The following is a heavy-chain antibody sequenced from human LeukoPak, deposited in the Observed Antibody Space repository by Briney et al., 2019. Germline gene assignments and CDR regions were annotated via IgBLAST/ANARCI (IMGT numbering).Heavy chain of an antibody. CDR3: TRVNYDFWSGYFENDF. CDR1: GFTFGDYA. Sequence: GGSLRLSCTSPGFTFGDYAMTWVRQAPGKGLEWVGFIKSKAYGGTTEYAASVKGRFTISRDDSKGIAFLLMNSLKTEDTAVYYCTRVNYDFWSGYFENDFWGQGTLVTVSS. V-gene: IGHV3-49*04. D-gene: IGHD3-3*01. CDR2: IKSKAYGGTT. J-gene: IGHJ4*02.